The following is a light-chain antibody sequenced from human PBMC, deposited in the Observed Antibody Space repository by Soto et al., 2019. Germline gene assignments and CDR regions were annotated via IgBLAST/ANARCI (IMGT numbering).Light chain of an antibody. Sequence: EIVMTQSPATLSVSPGETASLSCRASQAINSNLAWYQQRPGQAPRLLIYSASTRATGVPARVSGSGSETEFTLIISSLQSEDFAVYYCQQYDSWPPLFTFGPGTKVDLK. CDR2: SAS. CDR1: QAINSN. J-gene: IGKJ3*01. V-gene: IGKV3-15*01. CDR3: QQYDSWPPLFT.